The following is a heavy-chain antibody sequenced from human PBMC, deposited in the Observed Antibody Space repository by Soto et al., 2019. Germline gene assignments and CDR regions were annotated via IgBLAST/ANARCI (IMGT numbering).Heavy chain of an antibody. J-gene: IGHJ3*02. CDR2: IYHSGST. V-gene: IGHV4-30-2*01. CDR3: ARSTRKRDAFDI. Sequence: SETLSLTCAVSGGSISSGGYSWSWIRQPPGKGLEWIGYIYHSGSTYYNPSLKSRVTISVDRSKNQFSLKLSSVTAADTAVYYCARSTRKRDAFDIWGQGTMVTVSS. CDR1: GGSISSGGYS.